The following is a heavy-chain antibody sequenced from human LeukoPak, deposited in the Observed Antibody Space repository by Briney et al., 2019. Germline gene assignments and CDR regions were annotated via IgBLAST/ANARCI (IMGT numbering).Heavy chain of an antibody. CDR3: ASFEAYDFWSGYQDPRFDY. CDR1: GYTFTGYY. D-gene: IGHD3-3*01. J-gene: IGHJ4*02. CDR2: IYPNSGAT. Sequence: SVKVSCKASGYTFTGYYMHWVRQAPGQGLEWMGWIYPNSGATKYAQKFQGRVTMTRDTSISTAYMELSRLRSDDTALYYCASFEAYDFWSGYQDPRFDYWGQGTLVTVSS. V-gene: IGHV1-2*02.